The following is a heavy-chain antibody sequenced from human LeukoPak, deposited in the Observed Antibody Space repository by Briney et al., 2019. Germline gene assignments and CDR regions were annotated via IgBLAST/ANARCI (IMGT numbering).Heavy chain of an antibody. V-gene: IGHV3-66*01. J-gene: IGHJ3*02. CDR2: IYSGGST. Sequence: GGSLRLSCAAPGFTVSSNYMSWVRQAPGKGLEWVSVIYSGGSTYYADSVKGRFTISRDNSKNTLYLQMNSLRAEDTAVYYCARVVKDYVWGSYVMDAFDIWGQGTMVTVSS. D-gene: IGHD3-16*01. CDR3: ARVVKDYVWGSYVMDAFDI. CDR1: GFTVSSNY.